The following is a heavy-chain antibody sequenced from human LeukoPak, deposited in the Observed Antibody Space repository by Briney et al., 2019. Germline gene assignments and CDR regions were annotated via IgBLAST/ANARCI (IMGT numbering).Heavy chain of an antibody. CDR2: IGAAGDT. D-gene: IGHD6-13*01. CDR3: ARAVAAAGTGFGYYYYGMDV. CDR1: GFTFSSYD. J-gene: IGHJ6*02. V-gene: IGHV3-13*01. Sequence: PGGSLRLSCAASGFTFSSYDMHWVRHATGKGLEWVSAIGAAGDTYYPGSVKGRFTISRENAKNSLYLQMNSLRAGDTAVYYCARAVAAAGTGFGYYYYGMDVWGQGTTVTVSS.